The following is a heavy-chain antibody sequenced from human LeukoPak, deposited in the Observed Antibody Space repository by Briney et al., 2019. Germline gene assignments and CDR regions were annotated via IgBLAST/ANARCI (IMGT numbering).Heavy chain of an antibody. CDR3: AKDGGLWVSAHWGDS. V-gene: IGHV3-23*01. J-gene: IGHJ4*02. CDR2: ITTGDGNT. Sequence: GGSLRLSCTASGFTFSSYVMTWVRQAPGKGLKWVSTITTGDGNTYYADSVKGRFTVSRDDSKNTLYLQMNSLRAEDTAVYYCAKDGGLWVSAHWGDSWGRGTLVTVPS. CDR1: GFTFSSYV. D-gene: IGHD7-27*01.